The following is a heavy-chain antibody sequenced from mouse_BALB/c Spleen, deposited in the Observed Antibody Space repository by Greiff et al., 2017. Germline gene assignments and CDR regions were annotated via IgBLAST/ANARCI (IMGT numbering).Heavy chain of an antibody. V-gene: IGHV2-9-2*01. J-gene: IGHJ3*01. D-gene: IGHD1-2*01. CDR2: IWTGGGT. Sequence: VQLQESGPGLVAPSQSLSITCTVSGFSLTSYDISWIRQPPGKGLEWLGVIWTGGGTNYNSAFMSRLSISKDNSKSQVFLKMNSLQTDDTAIYYCVRDPAFAYWGQGTLVTVSA. CDR3: VRDPAFAY. CDR1: GFSLTSYD.